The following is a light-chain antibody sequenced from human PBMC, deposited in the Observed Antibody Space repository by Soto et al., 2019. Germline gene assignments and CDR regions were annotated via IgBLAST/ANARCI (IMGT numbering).Light chain of an antibody. V-gene: IGKV1-5*03. CDR3: QHYNSYSEA. CDR2: KAS. Sequence: DIQMTQSPSTLSGSVGDRVTITCRASQTISSWLAWYQQKPGKAPKLLIYKASTLKSGVPSRVSGSGSGTEFTLTISSLQPDDFATYDCQHYNSYSEAFGQGTKGELK. J-gene: IGKJ1*01. CDR1: QTISSW.